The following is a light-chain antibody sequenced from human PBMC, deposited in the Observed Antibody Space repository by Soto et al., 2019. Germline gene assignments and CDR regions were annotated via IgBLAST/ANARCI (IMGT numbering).Light chain of an antibody. CDR3: QQLHDYPIT. CDR2: AAS. Sequence: ILLTQSPSSLSASVGDRVTIACRASQGIDSSFAWYQEKPGKAPKLLIYAASSLQSGVPSRFSGSGSGTDFTLTISSLQPEDFATYYCQQLHDYPITFGQGTRLEIK. J-gene: IGKJ5*01. CDR1: QGIDSS. V-gene: IGKV1-9*01.